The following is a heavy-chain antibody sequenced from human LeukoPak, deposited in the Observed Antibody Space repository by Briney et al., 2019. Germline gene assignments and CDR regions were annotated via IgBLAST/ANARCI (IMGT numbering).Heavy chain of an antibody. D-gene: IGHD1-26*01. CDR3: ARDPYSGSYSPAVYYYYMDV. CDR1: GITVSTNY. V-gene: IGHV3-66*01. Sequence: GGSLRLSCAASGITVSTNYMSWVRQAPGKGLEWVSVIYTGGSTYYADSVKGRFTISRDNSKNTLFLQMNSLTGEDTAVYYCARDPYSGSYSPAVYYYYMDVWGKGTTVTVSS. J-gene: IGHJ6*03. CDR2: IYTGGST.